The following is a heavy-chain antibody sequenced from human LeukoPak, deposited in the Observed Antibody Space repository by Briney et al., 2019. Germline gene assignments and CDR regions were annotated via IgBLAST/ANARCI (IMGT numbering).Heavy chain of an antibody. CDR3: ARGRLSSGWYDD. J-gene: IGHJ4*02. CDR1: GVIFTDYY. CDR2: IDSGSTST. D-gene: IGHD6-19*01. V-gene: IGHV3-11*06. Sequence: GGSLRLSCAASGVIFTDYYMSWVRQAPGKGLEWVSFIDSGSTSTKYADSVKGRFSISRDNAKNTLYLHMNSLRAEDTAVYYCARGRLSSGWYDDWGQGTLVTVSS.